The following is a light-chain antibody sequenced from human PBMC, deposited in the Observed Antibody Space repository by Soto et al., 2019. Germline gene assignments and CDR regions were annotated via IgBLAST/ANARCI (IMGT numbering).Light chain of an antibody. V-gene: IGKV1-5*01. CDR1: QSVSRR. Sequence: DIQMTQSPSTLSASVGDRITITCRASQSVSRRLAWYQQKPGKAPKLLIYDASRLESGVPSRFSVRGSGTEFTLTISSLQPDDCATYYCHTYNSYSLHTFGQGTKLEIK. CDR2: DAS. J-gene: IGKJ2*01. CDR3: HTYNSYSLHT.